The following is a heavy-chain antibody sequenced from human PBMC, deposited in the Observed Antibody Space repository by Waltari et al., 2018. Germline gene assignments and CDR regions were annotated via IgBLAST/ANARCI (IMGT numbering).Heavy chain of an antibody. D-gene: IGHD6-13*01. J-gene: IGHJ4*02. Sequence: QVQLQQWGAGLLKPSETLSLTCAVYGGSFSGYYWSWIRQPPGKGLEWMGEINHSGSTNYNPSLKSRVTISVDTSKNQFSLKLSSVTAADTAVYYCARIRLRGGIAAAGTVLDYWGQGTLVTVSS. CDR3: ARIRLRGGIAAAGTVLDY. CDR2: INHSGST. CDR1: GGSFSGYY. V-gene: IGHV4-34*01.